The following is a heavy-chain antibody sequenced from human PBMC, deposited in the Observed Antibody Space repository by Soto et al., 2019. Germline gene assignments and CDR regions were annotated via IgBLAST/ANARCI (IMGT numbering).Heavy chain of an antibody. V-gene: IGHV3-74*01. Sequence: EVQLVESGGGLVQPGGSLRLSCAASGFTFSSYWMHWVRQAPGKGLVWVSRINSDGSSTSYADSVKGRFTISRDNAKNTLYQQMNSLRAEDTAVYYCARSRGGYCSGGSCYSQRLFFDYWGLGTLVTVSS. CDR2: INSDGSST. D-gene: IGHD2-15*01. CDR1: GFTFSSYW. J-gene: IGHJ4*02. CDR3: ARSRGGYCSGGSCYSQRLFFDY.